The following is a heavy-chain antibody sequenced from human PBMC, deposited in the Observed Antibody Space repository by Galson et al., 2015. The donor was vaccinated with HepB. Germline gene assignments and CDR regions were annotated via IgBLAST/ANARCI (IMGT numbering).Heavy chain of an antibody. CDR2: IYHSGST. J-gene: IGHJ4*02. V-gene: IGHV4-39*07. Sequence: ETLSLTCSVSGGSVSSSRYYWGWIRQPPGKGLEWIGSIYHSGSTYYNVSLKSRLTISVDTSKNQFSLRLSSVTAADTAVYFCARDRTLYYDILAAEIDYWGRGTLVTVSS. CDR1: GGSVSSSRYY. D-gene: IGHD3-9*01. CDR3: ARDRTLYYDILAAEIDY.